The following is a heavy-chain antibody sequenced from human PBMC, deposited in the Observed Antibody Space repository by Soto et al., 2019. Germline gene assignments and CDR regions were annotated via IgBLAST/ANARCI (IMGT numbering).Heavy chain of an antibody. J-gene: IGHJ4*02. CDR1: GGSITNSNW. D-gene: IGHD1-26*01. CDR3: ARGPPIVGNATPLDS. Sequence: QLQLQESGPRLVKPSGTLTLTCTVSGGSITNSNWWSWVRLPPAKGLEWIGDIYHAGSTKYNPSLERRVAMSVDTSHNQFAPTWTSVTAAGTAVYFCARGPPIVGNATPLDSWGQGTLVTVS. CDR2: IYHAGST. V-gene: IGHV4-4*02.